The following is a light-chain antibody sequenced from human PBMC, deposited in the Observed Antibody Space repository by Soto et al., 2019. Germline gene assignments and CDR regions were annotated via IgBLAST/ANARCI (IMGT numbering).Light chain of an antibody. CDR3: SLTHSRRRV. V-gene: IGLV7-46*01. J-gene: IGLJ3*02. CDR2: DTA. Sequence: QTVVTQEPSLTVSPGGTVTLTCGSSTGDVTSGHWPYWCQQKPGQAPRTLIYDTANKHSWTPARFSGSHLGGKAALTLSSAQPEDEADYYCSLTHSRRRVFGGGTKLTVL. CDR1: TGDVTSGHW.